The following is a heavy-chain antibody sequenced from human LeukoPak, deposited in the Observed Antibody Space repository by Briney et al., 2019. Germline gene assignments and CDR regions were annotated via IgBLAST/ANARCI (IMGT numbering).Heavy chain of an antibody. V-gene: IGHV3-74*01. Sequence: GGSLRLSCTASGFTFSKYWMLWVRQAPGKGLESVSRINTDGTVTTYADSVRGRFTVSRDNADNTMFLQMNSVRDEDTAVYYCATKQWLAPPPDSWGQGTPVTVSS. CDR1: GFTFSKYW. CDR3: ATKQWLAPPPDS. J-gene: IGHJ4*02. D-gene: IGHD6-19*01. CDR2: INTDGTVT.